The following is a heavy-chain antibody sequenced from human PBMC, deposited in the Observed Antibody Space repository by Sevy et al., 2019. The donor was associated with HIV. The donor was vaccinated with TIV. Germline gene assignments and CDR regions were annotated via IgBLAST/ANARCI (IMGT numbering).Heavy chain of an antibody. V-gene: IGHV3-43*01. J-gene: IGHJ5*02. Sequence: GGSLRLSCAASGFTFDDYTMHWVRQAPGKGLEWVSLISWDGGSKYYADSVKGRFTISRNNYKNSLYLQMNSLRTEDTGLYYCAKDAGYNRGWWFDHWGQGTPGTVSS. CDR1: GFTFDDYT. D-gene: IGHD6-19*01. CDR2: ISWDGGSK. CDR3: AKDAGYNRGWWFDH.